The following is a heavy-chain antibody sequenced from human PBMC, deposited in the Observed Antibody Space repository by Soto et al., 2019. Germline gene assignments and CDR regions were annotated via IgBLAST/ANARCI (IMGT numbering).Heavy chain of an antibody. CDR3: AKSVAGAFDY. V-gene: IGHV3-30*18. CDR2: ISYDGSNK. CDR1: GFTFSSYG. J-gene: IGHJ4*02. Sequence: GGSLRLSCAASGFTFSSYGMHWVRQAPGKGLEWVAVISYDGSNKYYADSVKGRFTISRDNSKNTLYLQMNSLRAEDTAVYYCAKSVAGAFDYWGQGTLVTVSS. D-gene: IGHD6-19*01.